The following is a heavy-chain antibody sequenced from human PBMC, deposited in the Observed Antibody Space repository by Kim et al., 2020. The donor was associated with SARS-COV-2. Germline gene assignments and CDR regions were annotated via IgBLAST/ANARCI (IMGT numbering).Heavy chain of an antibody. Sequence: GTTNYTPSHKSRVAISLDTAKSQFSLKLNSVTAADTAVYYCARSRYLDYWGQGTLVTVSS. CDR2: GTT. CDR3: ARSRYLDY. D-gene: IGHD3-9*01. J-gene: IGHJ4*02. V-gene: IGHV4-59*01.